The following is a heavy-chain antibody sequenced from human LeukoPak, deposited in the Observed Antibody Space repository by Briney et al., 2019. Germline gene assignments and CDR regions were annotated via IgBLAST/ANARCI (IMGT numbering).Heavy chain of an antibody. J-gene: IGHJ4*02. D-gene: IGHD6-19*01. CDR3: ATVLPSDLQWLVWDY. CDR2: INPSGGST. Sequence: ASVTVSCKASGYTFTSYYMHWVRQAPGQGLEWMGIINPSGGSTSYAQKFQGRVTMTEDTSTDTAYMELSSLRSEDTAVYYCATVLPSDLQWLVWDYWGQGTLVTVSS. V-gene: IGHV1-46*01. CDR1: GYTFTSYY.